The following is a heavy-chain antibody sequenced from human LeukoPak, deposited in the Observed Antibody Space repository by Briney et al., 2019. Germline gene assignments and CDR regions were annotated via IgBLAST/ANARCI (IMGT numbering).Heavy chain of an antibody. CDR3: ARFVVVATFNWFDP. V-gene: IGHV1-18*01. Sequence: ASVKVSCKASGYTFTSYGISWVRQAPGQGLEWMGWISAYNGNTDYAQKLQGRVTMTTDTSTSTAYMELRSLRSDDTAVCYCARFVVVATFNWFDPWGQGTLVTVSS. D-gene: IGHD2-15*01. CDR1: GYTFTSYG. CDR2: ISAYNGNT. J-gene: IGHJ5*02.